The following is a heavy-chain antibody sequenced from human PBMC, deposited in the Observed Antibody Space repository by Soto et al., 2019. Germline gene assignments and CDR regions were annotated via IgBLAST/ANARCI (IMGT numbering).Heavy chain of an antibody. CDR1: GFTFRDHA. J-gene: IGHJ5*02. Sequence: GASQRLSCAASGFTFRDHAMTWARQAPGKGLEWVSSLLRSGGSAYYADSVRGRFTISSDTSANSLYLQMDNLRAEDTAIYYCAKDAISGDGIWLMDSWGQGTVVTVSS. D-gene: IGHD4-17*01. CDR2: LLRSGGSA. V-gene: IGHV3-23*01. CDR3: AKDAISGDGIWLMDS.